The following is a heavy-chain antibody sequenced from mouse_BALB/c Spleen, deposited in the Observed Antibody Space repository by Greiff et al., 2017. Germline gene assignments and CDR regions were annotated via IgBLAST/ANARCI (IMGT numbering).Heavy chain of an antibody. D-gene: IGHD1-1*01. Sequence: QVQLQQSGAELAKPGASVKMSCKASGYTFTSYWMHWVKQRPGQGLEWIGYINPSTGYTEYNQKFKDKATLTADKSSSTAYMQLSSLTSEDSAVYYCARSRAYYGSSYGYWGQGTTLTVSS. CDR3: ARSRAYYGSSYGY. CDR2: INPSTGYT. CDR1: GYTFTSYW. J-gene: IGHJ2*01. V-gene: IGHV1-7*01.